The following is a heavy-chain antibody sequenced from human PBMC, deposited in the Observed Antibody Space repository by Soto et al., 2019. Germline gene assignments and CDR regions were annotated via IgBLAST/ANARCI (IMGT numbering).Heavy chain of an antibody. J-gene: IGHJ4*02. Sequence: PGGSLRLSCAASGFSFSSYGMHWVRQAPGKGLEWVAIISYDGSNEHYADSVKGRFTISRDNSKNTLYLQMNSLRVEDTAVYYCAKPPPRLQYVVPPPVYFDYWGQGTLVTVSS. CDR3: AKPPPRLQYVVPPPVYFDY. CDR1: GFSFSSYG. V-gene: IGHV3-30*18. CDR2: ISYDGSNE. D-gene: IGHD4-4*01.